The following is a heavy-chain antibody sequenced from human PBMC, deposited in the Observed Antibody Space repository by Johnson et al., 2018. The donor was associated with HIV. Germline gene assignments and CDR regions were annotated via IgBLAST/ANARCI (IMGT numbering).Heavy chain of an antibody. V-gene: IGHV3-9*01. J-gene: IGHJ3*02. CDR1: GFTFDDYA. CDR2: ISWNSGSI. CDR3: AKDIGCGGGCGAHAFDI. Sequence: VQLVESGGGLVQPGRSLRLSCAASGFTFDDYAMHWVRQAPGKGLEWVSGISWNSGSIGYADSVKGRFTISRDNAKNSLYLQMNSLRAEDTALYYCAKDIGCGGGCGAHAFDIWGQGTMVTVSS. D-gene: IGHD2-21*01.